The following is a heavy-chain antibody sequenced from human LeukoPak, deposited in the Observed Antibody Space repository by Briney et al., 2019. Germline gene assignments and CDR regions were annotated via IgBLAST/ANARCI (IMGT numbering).Heavy chain of an antibody. CDR1: GGSISSSSAY. CDR3: VSPRGFSYGYFDY. J-gene: IGHJ4*02. CDR2: IYYSKNT. D-gene: IGHD5-18*01. Sequence: SETLSLTCTVSGGSISSSSAYWVWIRQPPGKGLEWIGSIYYSKNTYYNPSLKSRVTISADTSKNQFSLTLGSVSATDTAVYYCVSPRGFSYGYFDYWGQGTLVTVSS. V-gene: IGHV4-39*01.